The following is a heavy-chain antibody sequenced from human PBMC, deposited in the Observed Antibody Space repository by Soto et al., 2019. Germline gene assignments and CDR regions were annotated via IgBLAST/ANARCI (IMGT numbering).Heavy chain of an antibody. CDR2: SYSSGST. CDR3: AREREPAAIHHTWFDP. J-gene: IGHJ5*02. V-gene: IGHV4-30-4*01. D-gene: IGHD2-2*02. Sequence: PSETLSLTCPVSGGSISSGDYYWSWIRQPPGKGLEWIGYSYSSGSTYYNPSLKSRVSISIDTSKNQFSLRLSSVTAADTAVYYWAREREPAAIHHTWFDPWGQGTLVTVS. CDR1: GGSISSGDYY.